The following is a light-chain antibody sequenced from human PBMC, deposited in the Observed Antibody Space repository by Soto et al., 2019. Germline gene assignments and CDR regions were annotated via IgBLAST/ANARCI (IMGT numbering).Light chain of an antibody. V-gene: IGLV8-61*01. Sequence: QAVVTQEPSFSVSPGGTVILNCDLTSGSVSTSYYPSWYQQSPGLAPRTLIYNTTTRSSGVPDRFSGSILGNKAALTITGAQSDDESDYLCALYVGSGTVVFGGGTKLTVL. CDR3: ALYVGSGTVV. CDR2: NTT. J-gene: IGLJ2*01. CDR1: SGSVSTSYY.